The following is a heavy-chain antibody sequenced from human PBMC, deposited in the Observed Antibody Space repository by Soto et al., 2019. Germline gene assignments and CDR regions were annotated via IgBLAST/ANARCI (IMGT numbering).Heavy chain of an antibody. V-gene: IGHV3-74*01. CDR2: INSDGSST. J-gene: IGHJ5*02. CDR3: AKFMTTVTTGGWFDP. CDR1: GFTFSSYW. Sequence: GVSLRLSCAASGFTFSSYWMHWVRQAPGKGLVWVSRINSDGSSTSYADSVKGRFTISRDNSKNTLYLQMNSLRAEDTAVYYCAKFMTTVTTGGWFDPWGQGTLVTVTS. D-gene: IGHD4-17*01.